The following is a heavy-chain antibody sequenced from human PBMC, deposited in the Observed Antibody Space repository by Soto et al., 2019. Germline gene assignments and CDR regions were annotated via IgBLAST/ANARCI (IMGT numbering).Heavy chain of an antibody. D-gene: IGHD6-13*01. CDR2: IKQDGSEK. CDR3: ARSHGAAAGKGWFDP. CDR1: GFTFSSYW. J-gene: IGHJ5*02. Sequence: GGSLRLSCAASGFTFSSYWMSWVRQAPGKGLEWVANIKQDGSEKYYVDSVKGRFTISRDNAKNSLYLQMNSLRAEDTAVYYCARSHGAAAGKGWFDPWGQGTLVTLSS. V-gene: IGHV3-7*01.